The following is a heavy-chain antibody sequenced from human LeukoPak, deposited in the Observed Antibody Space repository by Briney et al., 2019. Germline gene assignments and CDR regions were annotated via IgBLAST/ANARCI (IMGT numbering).Heavy chain of an antibody. CDR2: INPNSGGT. CDR3: ARATAFLLWFGELMGAFDI. D-gene: IGHD3-10*01. J-gene: IGHJ3*02. CDR1: GCTFTGYY. Sequence: ASVKVSCKASGCTFTGYYMHWVRQAPGQGLEWMGWINPNSGGTNYAQKFQGRVTMTRDTSISTAYMELGRLRSDDTAVYYCARATAFLLWFGELMGAFDIWGQGTMVTVSS. V-gene: IGHV1-2*02.